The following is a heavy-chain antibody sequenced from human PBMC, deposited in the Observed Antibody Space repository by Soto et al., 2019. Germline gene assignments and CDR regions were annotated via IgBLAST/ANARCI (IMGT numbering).Heavy chain of an antibody. CDR1: GGTFSSYA. CDR3: ARAGDSYMTTVVTPFDY. V-gene: IGHV1-69*01. D-gene: IGHD4-17*01. Sequence: QVQLVQSGAEVKKPGSSVKVSCKASGGTFSSYAISWVRQAPGQGLEWMGGIIPIFGTANYAQKFQGRVTITADESTSTDYMELSSLRSEDTAVYYCARAGDSYMTTVVTPFDYWGQGTLVTVSS. CDR2: IIPIFGTA. J-gene: IGHJ4*02.